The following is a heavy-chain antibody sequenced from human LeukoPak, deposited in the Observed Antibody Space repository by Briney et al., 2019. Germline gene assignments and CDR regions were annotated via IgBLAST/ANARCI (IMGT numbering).Heavy chain of an antibody. CDR1: GYTFTSYY. V-gene: IGHV1-2*02. D-gene: IGHD3-3*01. CDR3: ARGSTIFGVVIIPYYYYGMDV. Sequence: ASVKVSCKASGYTFTSYYMHWVRQAPGQGLEWMGWINPNSGGTNYAQKFQGRVTMTRDTSISTAYMELSRLRSDDTAVYYCARGSTIFGVVIIPYYYYGMDVWGQGTTVTVSS. CDR2: INPNSGGT. J-gene: IGHJ6*02.